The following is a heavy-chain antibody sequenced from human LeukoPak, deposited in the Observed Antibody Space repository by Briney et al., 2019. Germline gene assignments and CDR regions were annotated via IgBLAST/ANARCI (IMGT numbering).Heavy chain of an antibody. Sequence: PSQTLSLTCTVSGGSISSGDYYWSWIRQPTGKGLEWIAYMYYSGSTYYNPSLKSRVTMSADTSKNQLSLKLSSVTAADTAVYYCARPYYYDSRIDPWGQGILVTVSS. CDR1: GGSISSGDYY. CDR2: MYYSGST. J-gene: IGHJ5*02. CDR3: ARPYYYDSRIDP. D-gene: IGHD3-22*01. V-gene: IGHV4-30-4*01.